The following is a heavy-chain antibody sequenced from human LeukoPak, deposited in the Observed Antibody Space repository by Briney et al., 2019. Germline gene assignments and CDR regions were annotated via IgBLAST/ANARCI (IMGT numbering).Heavy chain of an antibody. CDR3: ARVSPLYIAARNDAFDI. CDR1: GGSISSSSYY. CDR2: IYYSGST. Sequence: SETLSLTCTVSGGSISSSSYYWGWIRQPPGKGLEWIGSIYYSGSTNYNPSLKSRVTISVDTSKNQFSLKLSSVTAADTAVYYCARVSPLYIAARNDAFDIWGQGTMVTVSS. J-gene: IGHJ3*02. D-gene: IGHD6-6*01. V-gene: IGHV4-39*07.